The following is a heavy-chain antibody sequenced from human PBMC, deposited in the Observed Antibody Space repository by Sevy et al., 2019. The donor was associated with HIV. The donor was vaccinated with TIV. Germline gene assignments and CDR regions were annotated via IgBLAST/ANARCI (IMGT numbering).Heavy chain of an antibody. D-gene: IGHD2-15*01. Sequence: GGSLRLSCAASGFTFSSYNMNWVRQAPGKGLEWVSSISSSSSPISYADSVRGRFTISRENAKNSLYLQMNSLRAEDTALYYCARVVAYCTGGTCFPGYYYGMDVWGQGTTVTVSS. CDR2: ISSSSSPI. CDR1: GFTFSSYN. V-gene: IGHV3-21*01. CDR3: ARVVAYCTGGTCFPGYYYGMDV. J-gene: IGHJ6*02.